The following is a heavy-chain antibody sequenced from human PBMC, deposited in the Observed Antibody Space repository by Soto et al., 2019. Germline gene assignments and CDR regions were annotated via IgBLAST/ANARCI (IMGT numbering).Heavy chain of an antibody. D-gene: IGHD3-3*01. CDR3: ATYYDYDFSSGYSRSIYYYYYGMDV. CDR1: GYTFTSYG. J-gene: IGHJ6*02. V-gene: IGHV1-18*01. CDR2: ISAYNGNT. Sequence: ASVKVSCKASGYTFTSYGISWVRQAPGQGLEWMGWISAYNGNTNYAQKLKGRVTMTTDTSTSTAYMELRSLRSDDTAVYYCATYYDYDFSSGYSRSIYYYYYGMDVSGQGTTVTVSS.